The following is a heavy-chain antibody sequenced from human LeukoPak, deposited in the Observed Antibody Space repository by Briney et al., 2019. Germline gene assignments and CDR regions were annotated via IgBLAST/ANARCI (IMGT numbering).Heavy chain of an antibody. CDR2: IYYSGST. D-gene: IGHD6-19*01. Sequence: PSETLSLTCTVSGGSISSSSYYWGWIRQPPGKGLEWIGSIYYSGSTYYNPSLKSRVTISVDTSKNQFSLKLSSVTAADTAVYYCARLRGGWCGDYWGQGTLVTVSS. CDR1: GGSISSSSYY. J-gene: IGHJ4*02. CDR3: ARLRGGWCGDY. V-gene: IGHV4-39*01.